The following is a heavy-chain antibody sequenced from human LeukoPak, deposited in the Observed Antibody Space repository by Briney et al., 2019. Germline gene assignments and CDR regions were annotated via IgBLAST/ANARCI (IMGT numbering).Heavy chain of an antibody. CDR2: IYYSGST. CDR1: GGSISSSSYY. J-gene: IGHJ4*02. D-gene: IGHD5-18*01. V-gene: IGHV4-39*01. Sequence: SETLSLTCTASGGSISSSSYYWGWIRQPPGKGLEWIGSIYYSGSTYYNPSLKSRVTISVDTSKNQFSLKLSSVTAADTAVYYCARHRGGYSWGTIDYWGQGTLVTVSS. CDR3: ARHRGGYSWGTIDY.